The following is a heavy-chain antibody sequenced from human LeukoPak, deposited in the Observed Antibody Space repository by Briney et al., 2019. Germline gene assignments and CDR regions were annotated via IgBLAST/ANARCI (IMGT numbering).Heavy chain of an antibody. CDR2: IIPIFGTV. CDR3: ARVGDCSSTSCPSDYYYYYMDV. CDR1: GGTFSSYA. Sequence: GASVKVSCKASGGTFSSYAISWVRQAPGQGLEWMGGIIPIFGTVNYAQKFQGRVTITADESTSTAYMELSSLRSEDTAVYYCARVGDCSSTSCPSDYYYYYMDVWGKGTTVTVSS. D-gene: IGHD2-2*01. V-gene: IGHV1-69*13. J-gene: IGHJ6*03.